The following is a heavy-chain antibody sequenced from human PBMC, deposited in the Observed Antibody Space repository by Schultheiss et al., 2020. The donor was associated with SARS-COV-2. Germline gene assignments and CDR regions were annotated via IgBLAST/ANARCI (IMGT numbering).Heavy chain of an antibody. CDR1: GGSISSYY. Sequence: SETLSLTCTVSGGSISSYYWSWIRQPPGKGLEWIGYIYFSGSTSYNPSLQSRVTISVDTSKNQFSLRLDSVTAADTAVYFCARYKGELLWFGESPNYHYYGMDVWGQGTTVTVSS. J-gene: IGHJ6*02. V-gene: IGHV4-4*08. D-gene: IGHD3-10*01. CDR2: IYFSGST. CDR3: ARYKGELLWFGESPNYHYYGMDV.